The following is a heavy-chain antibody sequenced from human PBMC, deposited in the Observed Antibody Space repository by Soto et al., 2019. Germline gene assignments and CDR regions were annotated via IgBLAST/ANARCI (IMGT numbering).Heavy chain of an antibody. CDR1: GGSFSGYY. CDR3: ARYSGYDYYYYYYMDV. CDR2: INHSGST. V-gene: IGHV4-34*01. D-gene: IGHD5-12*01. Sequence: PSETLSLTCAVYGGSFSGYYWSWIRQPPGKGLEWIGEINHSGSTNYNPSLKSRVTISVDTSKNQFSLKLSSVTAADTAVYYCARYSGYDYYYYYYMDVWGKGTTVTV. J-gene: IGHJ6*03.